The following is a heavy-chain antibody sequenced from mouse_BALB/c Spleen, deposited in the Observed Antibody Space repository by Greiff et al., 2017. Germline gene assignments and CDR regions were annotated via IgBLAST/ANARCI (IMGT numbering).Heavy chain of an antibody. CDR3: ARLGYGNYRPYYFDY. V-gene: IGHV3-8*02. J-gene: IGHJ2*01. Sequence: VQLQQSGPSLVKPSQTLSLTCSVTGDSITSGYWNWIRKFPGNKLEYMGYISYSGSTYYNPSLKSRISITRDTSKNQYYLQLNSVTTEDTATYYCARLGYGNYRPYYFDYWGQGTTLTVSS. D-gene: IGHD2-10*02. CDR1: GDSITSGY. CDR2: ISYSGST.